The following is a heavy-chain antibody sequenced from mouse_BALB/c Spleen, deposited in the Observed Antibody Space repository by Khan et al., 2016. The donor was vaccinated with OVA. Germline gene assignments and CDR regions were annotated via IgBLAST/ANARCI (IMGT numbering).Heavy chain of an antibody. Sequence: VQLQQSGAELARPGASVKMSCKASGYTFTSYTIHWIKLRPGQGLEWIGYINPSNGYTNYNQKFRDKATLTADKSSTTAYMQLSSLTSDDSAVYNGVRDGAYHRTDGWFAYWGQGTLVTVSA. CDR3: VRDGAYHRTDGWFAY. CDR1: GYTFTSYT. CDR2: INPSNGYT. V-gene: IGHV1-4*01. J-gene: IGHJ3*01. D-gene: IGHD2-14*01.